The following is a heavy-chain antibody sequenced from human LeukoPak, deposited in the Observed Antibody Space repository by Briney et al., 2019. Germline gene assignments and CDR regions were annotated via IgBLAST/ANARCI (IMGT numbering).Heavy chain of an antibody. CDR1: GYTFISHG. J-gene: IGHJ6*03. Sequence: ASVKVSCKASGYTFISHGITWVRQAPGQGLEWMGWISTYSGNTHYAQKFQGRVTLTKDTSTTTAYLELRSLRSDDTAVYYCARDLAVLGVVFTSYMDVWGQGTPVTASS. V-gene: IGHV1-18*01. D-gene: IGHD3-3*01. CDR3: ARDLAVLGVVFTSYMDV. CDR2: ISTYSGNT.